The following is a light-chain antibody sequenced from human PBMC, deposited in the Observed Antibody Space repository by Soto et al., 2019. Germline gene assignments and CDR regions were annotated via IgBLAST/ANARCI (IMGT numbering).Light chain of an antibody. CDR1: SGDVGGYNY. CDR3: CSYAGTYNLI. CDR2: DVT. V-gene: IGLV2-11*01. J-gene: IGLJ2*01. Sequence: QSALTQPRSVSGSPGQSVTISCTGSSGDVGGYNYVSWYQQYPGKVPKIVIYDVTKRPSGVPDRFSASKSGNTASLTISGLQAEDEADYYCCSYAGTYNLIFGGGTKRTVL.